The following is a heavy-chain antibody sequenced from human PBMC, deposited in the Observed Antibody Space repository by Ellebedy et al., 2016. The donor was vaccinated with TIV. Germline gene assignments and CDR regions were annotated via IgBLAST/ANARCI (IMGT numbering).Heavy chain of an antibody. Sequence: GGSLRLXXAASGFTFSSYGMHWVRQAPGKGLEWVAVISYDGSNKYYADSVKGRFTISRDNSKNTLYLQMNSLRAEDTAVYYCAKWKMVDYYDSSGYYDYWGQGTLVTVSS. V-gene: IGHV3-30*18. D-gene: IGHD3-22*01. J-gene: IGHJ4*02. CDR2: ISYDGSNK. CDR3: AKWKMVDYYDSSGYYDY. CDR1: GFTFSSYG.